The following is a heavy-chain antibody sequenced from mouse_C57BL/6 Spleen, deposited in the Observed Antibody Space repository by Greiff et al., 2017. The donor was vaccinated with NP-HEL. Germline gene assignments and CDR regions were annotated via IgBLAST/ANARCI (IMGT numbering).Heavy chain of an antibody. Sequence: EVKLVESGEGLVKPGGSLKLSCAASGFTFSSYAMSWVRQTPEKRLEWVAYISSGGDYIYYADTVKGRFTISRDNARNTLYLQMSSLKSEDTAMYYCTRGSYDGPFAYWGQGTLVTVSA. CDR2: ISSGGDYI. CDR3: TRGSYDGPFAY. D-gene: IGHD2-3*01. CDR1: GFTFSSYA. V-gene: IGHV5-9-1*02. J-gene: IGHJ3*01.